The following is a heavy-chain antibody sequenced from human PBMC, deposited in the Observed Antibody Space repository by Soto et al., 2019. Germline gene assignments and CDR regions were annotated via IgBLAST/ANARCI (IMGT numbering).Heavy chain of an antibody. V-gene: IGHV4-39*01. CDR2: IYYSGST. CDR1: GGSVNTTRSY. Sequence: PSGRLSIGCKVSGGSVNTTRSYVSWISQHPGKGLGWIANIYYSGSTNNSPPLARRVTVSVDTSMNEFSLKLRSVTAADTAVYYCARQPRTRDTDLWLDLRGQGSLVTVAS. D-gene: IGHD2-21*01. J-gene: IGHJ4*02. CDR3: ARQPRTRDTDLWLDL.